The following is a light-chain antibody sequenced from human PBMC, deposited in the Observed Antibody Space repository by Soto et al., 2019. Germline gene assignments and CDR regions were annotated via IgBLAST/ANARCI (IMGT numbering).Light chain of an antibody. V-gene: IGLV1-40*01. CDR2: ANS. CDR3: QSYDSSLSGFYV. CDR1: SSNIGAGYD. Sequence: QSVLTQPPSGSGAPGRGGAISCTGSSSNIGAGYDVHWYQQLPGRAPKLLIYANSNRPSGVPDRFSGSRSGTSASLAITGLQAEDEADYSCQSYDSSLSGFYVFGTGTKVTVL. J-gene: IGLJ1*01.